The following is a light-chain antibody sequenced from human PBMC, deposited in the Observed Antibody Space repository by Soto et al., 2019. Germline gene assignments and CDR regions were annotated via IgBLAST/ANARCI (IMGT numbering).Light chain of an antibody. CDR3: SSYTSSSTVV. J-gene: IGLJ3*02. CDR1: SSDVGGYNY. CDR2: EVS. Sequence: QSALTQPASVSGSPGQSITISCTGTSSDVGGYNYVSWYQQYPGKAPKLMIYEVSNRPSGVSNRFSGSKSGNTASLTISGLQAEDEADHYCSSYTSSSTVVFGGGTKVTVL. V-gene: IGLV2-14*01.